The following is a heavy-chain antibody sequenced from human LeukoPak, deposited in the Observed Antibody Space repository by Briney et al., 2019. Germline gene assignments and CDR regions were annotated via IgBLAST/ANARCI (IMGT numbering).Heavy chain of an antibody. J-gene: IGHJ1*01. V-gene: IGHV4-34*01. Sequence: SETLSLTCAVYGGSFTKHQWSWIRQPPGKGLEWIGAINDGGSTNYNPSLKSRVTISVDTSKNQFSLRLSSMTAADTAVYYCANHAVYYYDSSGYYYGYFQHWGQGTLVTGSS. CDR1: GGSFTKHQ. CDR2: INDGGST. CDR3: ANHAVYYYDSSGYYYGYFQH. D-gene: IGHD3-22*01.